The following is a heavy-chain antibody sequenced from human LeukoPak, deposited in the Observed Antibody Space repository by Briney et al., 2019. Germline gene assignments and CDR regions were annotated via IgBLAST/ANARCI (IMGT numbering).Heavy chain of an antibody. Sequence: PSETLSLTCTVSGGSISTSNYYWGWIRQPPGKGLEWIGNIFYSGSTYYSPSLKSRVTISLDTSKNQFSLKLSSVTAADTAVYYCARVGGQQLAYSRYMDVWGKGTTVTVSS. CDR2: IFYSGST. V-gene: IGHV4-39*07. CDR1: GGSISTSNYY. J-gene: IGHJ6*03. CDR3: ARVGGQQLAYSRYMDV. D-gene: IGHD6-13*01.